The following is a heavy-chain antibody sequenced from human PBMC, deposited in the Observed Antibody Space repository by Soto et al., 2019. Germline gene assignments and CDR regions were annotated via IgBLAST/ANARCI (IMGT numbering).Heavy chain of an antibody. CDR3: ARDGIVVVVAAYNWFDP. CDR1: GYTFTSYG. CDR2: ISAYNGNT. V-gene: IGHV1-18*04. D-gene: IGHD2-15*01. Sequence: QVQLVQSGAEVKKPGASVKVSCKASGYTFTSYGISWVRQAPGQGLEWMGWISAYNGNTNYAQKLQGRVTMTTATSPRTAYVELTGLRSDDTAVYYCARDGIVVVVAAYNWFDPCGQGTLVTVSS. J-gene: IGHJ5*02.